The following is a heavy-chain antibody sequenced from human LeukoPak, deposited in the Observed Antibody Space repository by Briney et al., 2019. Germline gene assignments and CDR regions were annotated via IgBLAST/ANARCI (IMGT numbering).Heavy chain of an antibody. Sequence: GASVKVSCKASGYTFTGYYMHWVRQAPGQGLEWMGWINPNSGGTNYAQKFQGRVTMTRDTSISTAYMELSRLRSDDTAVYYCARAVVVPAAPNWFDPWGQGTLVTVSS. CDR1: GYTFTGYY. CDR2: INPNSGGT. J-gene: IGHJ5*02. V-gene: IGHV1-2*02. D-gene: IGHD2-2*01. CDR3: ARAVVVPAAPNWFDP.